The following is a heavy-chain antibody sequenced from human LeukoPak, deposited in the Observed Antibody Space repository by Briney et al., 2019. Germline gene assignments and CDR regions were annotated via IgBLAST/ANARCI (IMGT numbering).Heavy chain of an antibody. CDR2: IYTSGST. CDR1: GGSLSSYY. J-gene: IGHJ4*02. D-gene: IGHD3-10*01. V-gene: IGHV4-4*07. Sequence: SETLSLTCTVSGGSLSSYYWNWIRQPAGKGLEWIGHIYTSGSTNYNPSLKSRVTMSVDTSKNQFSLKLSSVTAADTAVYYCARDPLISGSSTTDYWGQGTLVTVSS. CDR3: ARDPLISGSSTTDY.